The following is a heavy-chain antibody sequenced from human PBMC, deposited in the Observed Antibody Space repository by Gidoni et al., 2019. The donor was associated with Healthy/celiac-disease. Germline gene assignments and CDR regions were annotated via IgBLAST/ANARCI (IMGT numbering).Heavy chain of an antibody. J-gene: IGHJ6*02. CDR1: GGSFSGYY. CDR2: INHSGST. V-gene: IGHV4-34*01. D-gene: IGHD3-10*01. Sequence: QVQLQQWGAGLLKPSETLSLTCAVYGGSFSGYYWRWIRQPPGKGLEWIGEINHSGSTNYNPSLKSRVTISVDTSKNQFSLKLSSVTAADTAVYYCASGESNPPYYYYGMDVWGQGTTVTVSS. CDR3: ASGESNPPYYYYGMDV.